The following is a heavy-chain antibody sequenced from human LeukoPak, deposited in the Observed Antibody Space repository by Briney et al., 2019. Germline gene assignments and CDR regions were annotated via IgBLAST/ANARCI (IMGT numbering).Heavy chain of an antibody. D-gene: IGHD4-23*01. J-gene: IGHJ3*02. V-gene: IGHV3-7*01. CDR3: ARDDGGNFNDAFDI. Sequence: GGSLRLSCAASGFTFSSYWMSWVRQAPGKGLEWVANIKQDGSEKYYVDSVKGRFTISRDNAKNSLYLQMNSLRAEDTAVYYCARDDGGNFNDAFDIWGQGTMVTVSS. CDR2: IKQDGSEK. CDR1: GFTFSSYW.